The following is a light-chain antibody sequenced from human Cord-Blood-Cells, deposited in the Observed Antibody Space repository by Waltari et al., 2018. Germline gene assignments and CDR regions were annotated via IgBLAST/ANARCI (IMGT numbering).Light chain of an antibody. CDR2: GKN. CDR1: SLRSYY. V-gene: IGLV3-19*01. J-gene: IGLJ1*01. CDR3: NSRDSSGNV. Sequence: SSELTQDPAVSVALGQTVRLTCHGDSLRSYYASWYQQKPGQAPVLVIYGKNNRPSGIPDRFSGSSSGNTASLTITGAQAEDEADYYCNSRDSSGNVFGTGTKVTVL.